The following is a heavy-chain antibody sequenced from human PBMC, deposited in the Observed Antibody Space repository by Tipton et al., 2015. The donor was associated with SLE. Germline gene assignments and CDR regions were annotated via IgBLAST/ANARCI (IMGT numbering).Heavy chain of an antibody. CDR2: VTTSAYGT. CDR3: AKEGSGSSDY. J-gene: IGHJ4*02. CDR1: GFPLINSA. V-gene: IGHV3-23*01. D-gene: IGHD3-10*01. Sequence: GSLRLSCAASGFPLINSAMAWFRQAPGKGLEWVSAVTTSAYGTFYADSVKGRFTISRDNSKNTVYLEMSSLRVEDTAVYYCAKEGSGSSDYWGQGTLVTVSS.